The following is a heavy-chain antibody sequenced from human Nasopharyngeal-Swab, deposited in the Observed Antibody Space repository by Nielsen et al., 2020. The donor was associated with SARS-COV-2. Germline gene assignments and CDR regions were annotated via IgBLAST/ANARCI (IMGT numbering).Heavy chain of an antibody. CDR2: IWYDGSNK. D-gene: IGHD1-26*01. V-gene: IGHV3-33*01. Sequence: GGSLRLSCAASGFTFSSYGMHWVRQAPGKGLEWVAVIWYDGSNKYYADSVKGRFTISGDNSKNTLYLQMNSLRAEDTAVYYCASEIVGATTTGLDDIGYWGQGTLVTVSS. CDR3: ASEIVGATTTGLDDIGY. J-gene: IGHJ4*02. CDR1: GFTFSSYG.